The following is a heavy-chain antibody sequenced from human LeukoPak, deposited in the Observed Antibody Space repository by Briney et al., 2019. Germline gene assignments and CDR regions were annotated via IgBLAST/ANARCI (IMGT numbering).Heavy chain of an antibody. CDR2: IWYDGSNK. Sequence: TGGSLRLSCAASGFIFSTYGMNWVRQVPGKGLEWVAIIWYDGSNKYYADSVKGRFSISRDNSKNTLYLEMNSLRVEDTAIYYCASSTMTTRGVGDFELWGQGTKVIVSS. J-gene: IGHJ3*01. CDR1: GFIFSTYG. D-gene: IGHD4-17*01. CDR3: ASSTMTTRGVGDFEL. V-gene: IGHV3-33*01.